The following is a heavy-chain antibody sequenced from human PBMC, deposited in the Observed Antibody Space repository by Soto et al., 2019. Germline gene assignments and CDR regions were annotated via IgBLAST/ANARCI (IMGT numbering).Heavy chain of an antibody. CDR3: ARDCSVGSCYLAMDH. J-gene: IGHJ4*02. CDR1: GYTFTSYA. D-gene: IGHD2-15*01. Sequence: ASVKVSCKASGYTFTSYAMHWVRQAPGQRLEWMGWINAGNGNTKYSQKFQGRVTITRETSASTAYMELSSLRSEDTAVYYCARDCSVGSCYLAMDHWGQGTLVTGSA. V-gene: IGHV1-3*01. CDR2: INAGNGNT.